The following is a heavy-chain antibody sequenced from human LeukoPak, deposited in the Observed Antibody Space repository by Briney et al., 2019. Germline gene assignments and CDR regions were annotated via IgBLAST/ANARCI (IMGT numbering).Heavy chain of an antibody. CDR2: IYHSGST. CDR3: ARGGGYASPIGY. J-gene: IGHJ4*02. V-gene: IGHV4-59*01. CDR1: GGSISSYY. Sequence: SETLSLTCTVSGGSISSYYWSSIRQPPGKGLEWIGYIYHSGSTNYNPSLKSRVTISVDTSKNQFSLKLSSVTAADTAVYYCARGGGYASPIGYWGQGALVTVSS. D-gene: IGHD5-12*01.